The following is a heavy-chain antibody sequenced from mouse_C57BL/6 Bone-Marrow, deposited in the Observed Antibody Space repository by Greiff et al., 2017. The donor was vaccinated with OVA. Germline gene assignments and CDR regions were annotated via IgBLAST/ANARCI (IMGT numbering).Heavy chain of an antibody. CDR1: GYTFTSYW. Sequence: VQLQQPGAELVKPGASVKLSCKASGYTFTSYWMQWVKQRPGQGLEWIGEIDPSDSYTNYNQKFKGKATLTVDTSSSTAYMQLSSLTSEDSAVYYCAREGATVRGSFAYWGQGTLVTVSA. J-gene: IGHJ3*01. CDR2: IDPSDSYT. CDR3: AREGATVRGSFAY. D-gene: IGHD1-1*01. V-gene: IGHV1-50*01.